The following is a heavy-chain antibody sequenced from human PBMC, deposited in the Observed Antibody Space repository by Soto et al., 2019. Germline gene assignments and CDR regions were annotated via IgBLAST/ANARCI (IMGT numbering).Heavy chain of an antibody. CDR1: GYSFTSYW. Sequence: GESLKISCKGSGYSFTSYWIGWVRQMPGKGLEWMGIIYPGDSDTRYSPSFQGQVTISADKSISTAYLQWSSLKASDTAMYYCARQGGSHYYYNGMDVWGQGTTVTVSS. CDR2: IYPGDSDT. V-gene: IGHV5-51*01. CDR3: ARQGGSHYYYNGMDV. J-gene: IGHJ6*02. D-gene: IGHD1-26*01.